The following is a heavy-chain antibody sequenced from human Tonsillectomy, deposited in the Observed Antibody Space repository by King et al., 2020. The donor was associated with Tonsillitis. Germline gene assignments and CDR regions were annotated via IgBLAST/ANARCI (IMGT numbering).Heavy chain of an antibody. D-gene: IGHD6-19*01. V-gene: IGHV3-7*03. CDR1: GFTFSSYW. CDR2: IKQDGSEE. J-gene: IGHJ4*02. CDR3: AREGRWLAQDQDY. Sequence: VQLVESGGGLVQPGGSLRLSCAASGFTFSSYWMSWFRQAPGKGREWGANIKQDGSEEYYVDSVKGRFTISRDNAKNSLYLQMNSLRAEDTAVYYCAREGRWLAQDQDYWGQGTLVTVSS.